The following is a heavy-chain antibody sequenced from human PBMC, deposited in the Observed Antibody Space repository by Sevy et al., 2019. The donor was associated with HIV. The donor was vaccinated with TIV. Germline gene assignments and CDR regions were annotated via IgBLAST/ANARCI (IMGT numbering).Heavy chain of an antibody. CDR1: GFTFSGSA. D-gene: IGHD3-22*01. J-gene: IGHJ3*02. CDR3: TRHDRYYYDSSGYSDDAFDI. Sequence: GSLRLSCAASGFTFSGSAMHWVRQASGKGLEWVGRIRSKANSYATAYAASVKGRFTISRDDSKNTAYLQMNSLKTEDTAVYYCTRHDRYYYDSSGYSDDAFDIWGQGTMVTVSS. V-gene: IGHV3-73*01. CDR2: IRSKANSYAT.